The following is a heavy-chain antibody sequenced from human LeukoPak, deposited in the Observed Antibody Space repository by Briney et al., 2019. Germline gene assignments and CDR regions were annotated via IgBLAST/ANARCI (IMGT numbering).Heavy chain of an antibody. CDR2: ISGSGGST. J-gene: IGHJ4*02. CDR3: AKGRLVSSWSHYFDY. CDR1: GFTFSSYA. D-gene: IGHD6-13*01. Sequence: GGSLRLSCAASGFTFSSYAMSWVRQAPGKGLEWVSFISGSGGSTYYADSVKGRFTISRDNSKNTLYLQMNSLRAEDTAVYYCAKGRLVSSWSHYFDYWGQGTLVTVSS. V-gene: IGHV3-23*01.